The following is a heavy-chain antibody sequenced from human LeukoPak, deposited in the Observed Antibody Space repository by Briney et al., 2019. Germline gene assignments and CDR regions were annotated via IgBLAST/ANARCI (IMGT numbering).Heavy chain of an antibody. Sequence: GGSLRLSCSASGFIFTPYAMHWVRQAPGKGLEYVSAISSDGGGTYYTDFVKGRFTISRDNSKSTLYLQMSSLRPEDTAVYYCVRYTDSSYPDWGQGTLVTVSS. J-gene: IGHJ4*02. D-gene: IGHD1-14*01. CDR3: VRYTDSSYPD. CDR1: GFIFTPYA. CDR2: ISSDGGGT. V-gene: IGHV3-64D*06.